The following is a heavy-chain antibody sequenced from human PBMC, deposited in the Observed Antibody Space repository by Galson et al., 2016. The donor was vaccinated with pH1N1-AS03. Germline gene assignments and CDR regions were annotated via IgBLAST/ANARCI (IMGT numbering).Heavy chain of an antibody. J-gene: IGHJ6*02. CDR3: TRHGWEWYGWGSYTQLPQYGMGV. D-gene: IGHD3-10*01. V-gene: IGHV3-73*01. Sequence: SLRLSCAASGFTFSASTIRWVRQASGKGLEWVGHIRSKTYSYATTYAASVKGRFTISRDDSKNTADLQMDSLKTEDPAVYYCTRHGWEWYGWGSYTQLPQYGMGVWGQGTTVTVSS. CDR1: GFTFSAST. CDR2: IRSKTYSYAT.